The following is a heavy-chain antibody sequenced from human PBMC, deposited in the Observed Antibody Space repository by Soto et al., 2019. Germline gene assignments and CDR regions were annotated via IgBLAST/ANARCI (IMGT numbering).Heavy chain of an antibody. J-gene: IGHJ6*02. V-gene: IGHV4-34*01. CDR1: GGSFSGYY. CDR3: ARLRGIKIFGSEYYYYGMDV. CDR2: INHSGST. Sequence: PSETLSLTCAVYGGSFSGYYWSWIRQPPGKGLEWIGEINHSGSTNYNPSLKSRVTISVDTSKNQFSLKLSSVTAADTAVYYCARLRGIKIFGSEYYYYGMDVWGQGTTVT. D-gene: IGHD3-3*01.